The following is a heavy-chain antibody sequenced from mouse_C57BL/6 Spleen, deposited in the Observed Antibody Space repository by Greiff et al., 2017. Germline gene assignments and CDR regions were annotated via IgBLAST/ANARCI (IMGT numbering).Heavy chain of an antibody. D-gene: IGHD3-2*02. CDR1: GFTFSDYG. CDR2: ISSGSSTI. Sequence: EVQLVESGGGLVKPGGSLKLSCAASGFTFSDYGMHWVRQAPEKGLEWVAYISSGSSTIYYADTVKGRFTISSDNAKNTLFLQMASLWSADTAMYYCARTAQANFDYWGQGTTLPVSS. J-gene: IGHJ2*01. V-gene: IGHV5-17*01. CDR3: ARTAQANFDY.